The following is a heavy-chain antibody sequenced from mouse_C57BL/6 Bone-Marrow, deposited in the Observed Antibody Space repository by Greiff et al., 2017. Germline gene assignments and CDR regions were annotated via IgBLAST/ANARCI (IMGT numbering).Heavy chain of an antibody. V-gene: IGHV1-53*01. D-gene: IGHD1-1*01. J-gene: IGHJ4*01. CDR1: GYTFTSYW. CDR3: ARSRYYYGSSLYYYAMDY. Sequence: VQLQQPGPELVKPGASVKLSCKASGYTFTSYWMHWVKQRPGQGLEWIGNINPSNGGTNYNEKFKSKATLTVDKSSSTAYMQLSSLTSEDSAVYYCARSRYYYGSSLYYYAMDYWGQGTSVTVSS. CDR2: INPSNGGT.